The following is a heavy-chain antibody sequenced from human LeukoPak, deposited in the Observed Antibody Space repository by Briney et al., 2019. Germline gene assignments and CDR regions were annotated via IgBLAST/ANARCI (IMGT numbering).Heavy chain of an antibody. CDR3: ARAAKGFSWFDP. CDR2: IYYSGST. J-gene: IGHJ5*02. Sequence: SQTLSLTCTVSGGSISSGGYYWSWIRQHPGKGLEWVGYIYYSGSTYYNPSLKSRVTISVDTSKNQFSLKLSSVTAADTAVYYCARAAKGFSWFDPWGQGTLVTVSS. V-gene: IGHV4-31*03. CDR1: GGSISSGGYY.